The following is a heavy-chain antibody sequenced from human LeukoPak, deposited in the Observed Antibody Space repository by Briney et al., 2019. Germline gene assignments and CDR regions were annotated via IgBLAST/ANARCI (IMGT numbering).Heavy chain of an antibody. Sequence: SETLSLTCTVSGGSISSYYWSWIRQPPGKGLEWIGYIYYSGSTNYNPSLKSRVTISVDTSKNQFSLKLSSVTAADTAVYYCARDNRKTYYYGSGSYYDAFDIWGQGTMVTVSS. CDR1: GGSISSYY. CDR3: ARDNRKTYYYGSGSYYDAFDI. D-gene: IGHD3-10*01. CDR2: IYYSGST. J-gene: IGHJ3*02. V-gene: IGHV4-59*01.